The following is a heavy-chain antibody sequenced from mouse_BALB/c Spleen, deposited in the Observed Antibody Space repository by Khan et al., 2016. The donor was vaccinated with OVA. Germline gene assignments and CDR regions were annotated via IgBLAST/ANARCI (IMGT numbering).Heavy chain of an antibody. CDR3: ARNYDYDEGLAY. D-gene: IGHD2-4*01. J-gene: IGHJ3*01. V-gene: IGHV2-2*02. CDR1: GFSLTSYG. CDR2: IWSGGST. Sequence: QVQLKESGPGLVQPLQSLSITCTVSGFSLTSYGVHWVRQSPGKGLEWLGVIWSGGSTDYSAAFISRLSITKDNSKSQVFFKMNSLQANDTAIYYCARNYDYDEGLAYWGQGTLVTVSA.